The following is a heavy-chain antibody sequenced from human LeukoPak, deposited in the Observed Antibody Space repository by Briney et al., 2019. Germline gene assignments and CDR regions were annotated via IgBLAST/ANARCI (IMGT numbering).Heavy chain of an antibody. CDR3: VRHARDGYNYVEY. J-gene: IGHJ4*02. Sequence: SETLSLTCTVSGGSIRNYYWSWIRQPPGKGLEWIGYIYYSGNTNQNPSLKSRVTISVDTSKNQFSLKLSSVTAADTAVYYCVRHARDGYNYVEYWGQGALVTVSS. CDR2: IYYSGNT. V-gene: IGHV4-59*08. D-gene: IGHD5-24*01. CDR1: GGSIRNYY.